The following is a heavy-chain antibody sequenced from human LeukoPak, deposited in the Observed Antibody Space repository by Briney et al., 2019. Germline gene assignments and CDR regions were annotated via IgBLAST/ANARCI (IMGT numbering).Heavy chain of an antibody. J-gene: IGHJ5*02. CDR2: IVVGSGNT. CDR3: AADRDAYYYDSSGYPNRFDP. D-gene: IGHD3-22*01. CDR1: GFTFTSSA. Sequence: SVKVSCKASGFTFTSSAMQWVRQARGQRLEWIGWIVVGSGNTNYAQKFQERVTLTRDMSTSTAYMELSSLRSEDPAVYYCAADRDAYYYDSSGYPNRFDPWGQGTLVTVSS. V-gene: IGHV1-58*02.